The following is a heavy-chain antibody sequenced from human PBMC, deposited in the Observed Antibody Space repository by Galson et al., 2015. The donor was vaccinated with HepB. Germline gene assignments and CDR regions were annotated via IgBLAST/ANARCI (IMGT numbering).Heavy chain of an antibody. CDR2: IRSKANSYAT. V-gene: IGHV3-73*01. CDR1: GFTFSGSA. J-gene: IGHJ6*02. CDR3: TRLRERVDIPYYYYGMDV. Sequence: SLRLSCAASGFTFSGSAMHWVRQASGKGLEWVGRIRSKANSYATAYAASVKGRFTISRDDSKNTAYPQMNSLKTEDRAVYYCTRLRERVDIPYYYYGMDVWGQGTTVTVSS. D-gene: IGHD2-2*02.